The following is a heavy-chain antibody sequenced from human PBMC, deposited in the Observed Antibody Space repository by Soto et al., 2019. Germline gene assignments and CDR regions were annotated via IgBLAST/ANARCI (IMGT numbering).Heavy chain of an antibody. CDR1: VYSFTSYW. D-gene: IGHD6-19*01. V-gene: IGHV5-10-1*01. CDR2: IDPSDSYT. J-gene: IGHJ4*02. Sequence: PVLSLKISCKGSVYSFTSYWISCVRQMSGKGLEWMGRIDPSDSYTNYSPSFQGDVTISADKSISTAYLQWSSLKASDTAMYYCATRGTAVSGVDYWGRGTLVNVSS. CDR3: ATRGTAVSGVDY.